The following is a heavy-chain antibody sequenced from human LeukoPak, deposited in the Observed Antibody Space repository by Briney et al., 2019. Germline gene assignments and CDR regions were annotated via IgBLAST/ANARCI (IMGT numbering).Heavy chain of an antibody. Sequence: SETLSLTCTVSGGSISSHYWSWIRQPPAKGLEWIGYIDYSGSTNYNPSLKSRVTISVDTSKNQFSLKLSSVTAADTAVYYCARDLGAYYYGSGDAFDIGGKGTMVTVFS. CDR1: GGSISSHY. D-gene: IGHD3-10*01. J-gene: IGHJ3*02. CDR3: ARDLGAYYYGSGDAFDI. CDR2: IDYSGST. V-gene: IGHV4-59*11.